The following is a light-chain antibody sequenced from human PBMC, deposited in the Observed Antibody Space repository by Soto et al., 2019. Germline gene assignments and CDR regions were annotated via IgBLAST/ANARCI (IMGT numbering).Light chain of an antibody. CDR1: SSDVGGYNY. CDR3: SSFTSSNPGV. CDR2: EVS. V-gene: IGLV2-14*01. Sequence: QSALTQPASVSGSPGQSITISCTGTSSDVGGYNYVSWYQQHPGKAPKLMIYEVSNRPSGVSNRFFGSKSGNTASLTISGLQAEDEADYYCSSFTSSNPGVFGGGTKLTVL. J-gene: IGLJ3*02.